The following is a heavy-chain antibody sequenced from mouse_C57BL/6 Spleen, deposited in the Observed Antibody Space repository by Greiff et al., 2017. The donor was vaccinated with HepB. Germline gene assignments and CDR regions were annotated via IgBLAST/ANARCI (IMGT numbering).Heavy chain of an antibody. CDR2: ISDGGSYT. CDR3: ARDGGSSSMDY. J-gene: IGHJ4*01. D-gene: IGHD1-1*01. CDR1: GFTFSSYA. V-gene: IGHV5-4*01. Sequence: EVKVVESGGGLVKPGGSLKLSCAASGFTFSSYAMSWVRQTPEKRLEWVATISDGGSYTYYPDNVKGRFTISRDNAKNNLYLQMSHLKSEDTAMYYCARDGGSSSMDYWGQGTSVTVSS.